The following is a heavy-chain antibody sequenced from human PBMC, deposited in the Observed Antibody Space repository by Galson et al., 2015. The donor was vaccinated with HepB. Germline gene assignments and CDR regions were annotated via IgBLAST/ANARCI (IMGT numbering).Heavy chain of an antibody. Sequence: SLRLSCAGSGFTFSGSAMHWVRQAPGKGLEWVASISGSGSSTYYADSVKGRFTISRDNSLDTVDLQMDSLRVDDTAVYYCAKDYLPYYDRWGSYSDLYYFDYWGQGTLVTVSS. CDR3: AKDYLPYYDRWGSYSDLYYFDY. CDR1: GFTFSGSA. D-gene: IGHD3-22*01. J-gene: IGHJ4*02. CDR2: ISGSGSST. V-gene: IGHV3-23*01.